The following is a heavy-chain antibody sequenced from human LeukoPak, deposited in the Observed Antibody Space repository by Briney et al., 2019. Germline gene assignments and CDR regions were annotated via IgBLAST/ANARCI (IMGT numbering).Heavy chain of an antibody. V-gene: IGHV3-48*01. D-gene: IGHD3-3*01. J-gene: IGHJ4*02. Sequence: GGSLRLSCAASGFTFSSYSMNWVRQAPGKGLEWVSYISSSSSTIYHADSVKGRFTISRDNAKNSLYLQMNSLRAEDTAVYYCARDLSTSSYDFWSGLDYWGQGTLVTVSS. CDR3: ARDLSTSSYDFWSGLDY. CDR2: ISSSSSTI. CDR1: GFTFSSYS.